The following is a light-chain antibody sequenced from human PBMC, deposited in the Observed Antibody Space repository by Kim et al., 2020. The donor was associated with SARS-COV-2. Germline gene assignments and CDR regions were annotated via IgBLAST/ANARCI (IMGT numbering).Light chain of an antibody. CDR1: NNDIGNYDL. CDR2: EVT. V-gene: IGLV2-23*02. J-gene: IGLJ1*01. Sequence: GQSIPISCTGTNNDIGNYDLVSWYQQPPGKAPRLIIFEVTKRPSGVSNRFSGSKSGNTASLTISGLQAEDESDYYCCSYAGRSTYAFGPGTKVTVL. CDR3: CSYAGRSTYA.